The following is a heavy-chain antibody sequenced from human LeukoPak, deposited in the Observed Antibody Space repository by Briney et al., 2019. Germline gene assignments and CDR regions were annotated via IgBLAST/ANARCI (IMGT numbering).Heavy chain of an antibody. CDR2: ISSSSSYI. CDR1: GFTFSSYS. CDR3: ARQMTAIDDAFDI. Sequence: PGGSLRLSCAASGFTFSSYSMNWVRQAPGKGLEWVSSISSSSSYIYYADSVKGRFTISRDNAKNSLYLQMNSLRAEDTAVCYCARQMTAIDDAFDIWGQRTMVTVSS. J-gene: IGHJ3*02. D-gene: IGHD2-21*02. V-gene: IGHV3-21*01.